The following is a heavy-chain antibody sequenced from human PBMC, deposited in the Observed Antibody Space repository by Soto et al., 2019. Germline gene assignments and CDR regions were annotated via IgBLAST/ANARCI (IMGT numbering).Heavy chain of an antibody. CDR3: AGPRDGYTYGDY. J-gene: IGHJ4*02. Sequence: QVQLVESGGGVVQPGRSLRLSCAASGFTFSSYAMHWVRQAPGKGLEWVAVISYDGSNKYYADSVKGRFTISRDNSKNTLYLQMNSLRAEDTAVYYCAGPRDGYTYGDYWGQGTLVTVSS. V-gene: IGHV3-30-3*01. D-gene: IGHD5-12*01. CDR2: ISYDGSNK. CDR1: GFTFSSYA.